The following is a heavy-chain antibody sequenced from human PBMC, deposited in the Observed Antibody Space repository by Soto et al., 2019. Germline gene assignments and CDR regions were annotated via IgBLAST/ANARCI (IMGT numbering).Heavy chain of an antibody. CDR1: GFTFSSYS. CDR3: AKSGYYYDSSGYYGSYYFDY. CDR2: ISSSSSTI. Sequence: PGGSLRLSCAASGFTFSSYSMNWVRQAPGKGLEWVSYISSSSSTIYYADSVKGRFTISRDNSKNTLYLQMNSLRAEDTAVYYCAKSGYYYDSSGYYGSYYFDYWGQGTLVTVSS. V-gene: IGHV3-48*01. D-gene: IGHD3-22*01. J-gene: IGHJ4*02.